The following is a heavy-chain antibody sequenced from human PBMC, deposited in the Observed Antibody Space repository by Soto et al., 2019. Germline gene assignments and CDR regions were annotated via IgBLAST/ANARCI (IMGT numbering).Heavy chain of an antibody. CDR1: GFSLSTTGVG. V-gene: IGHV2-5*02. Sequence: SGPTLVNPTQTLTLTCTFSGFSLSTTGVGVGWIRQPPGKALEWLALIYWDDDKRYSPSLKSRLTINKDTSKNQVVLTMTNIDLVDTAKYYGENSNDTSMALDYWGQGTLVPVSS. D-gene: IGHD5-18*01. CDR3: ENSNDTSMALDY. J-gene: IGHJ4*02. CDR2: IYWDDDK.